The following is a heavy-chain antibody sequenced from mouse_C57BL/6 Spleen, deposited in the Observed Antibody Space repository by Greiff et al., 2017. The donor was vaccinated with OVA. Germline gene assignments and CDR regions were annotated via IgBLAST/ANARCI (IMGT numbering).Heavy chain of an antibody. J-gene: IGHJ3*01. CDR3: VRHDWDRFAY. CDR1: GFSFNTYA. V-gene: IGHV10-1*01. D-gene: IGHD4-1*01. CDR2: IRSKSNNYAT. Sequence: EVMLVESGGGLVQPKGSLKLSCAASGFSFNTYAMNWVRQAPGKGLEWVARIRSKSNNYATYYADSVKDRFTISRDDSESMLYLQMNNLKTEDTAMYYCVRHDWDRFAYWGQGTLVTVSA.